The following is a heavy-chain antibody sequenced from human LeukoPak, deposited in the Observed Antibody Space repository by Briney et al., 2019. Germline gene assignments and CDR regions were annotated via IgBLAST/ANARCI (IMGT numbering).Heavy chain of an antibody. D-gene: IGHD3-3*01. V-gene: IGHV3-30-3*01. J-gene: IGHJ3*02. CDR1: GFTFSSYA. CDR3: AREGYYDFTDAFDI. Sequence: GGSLRLSCAAYGFTFSSYAMHWVRQAPGKGLEWVAVISYDGSNKYYADSVKGRFTISRDNSKNTLYLQMNSLRAEDTAVYYCAREGYYDFTDAFDIWGQGTMVTVSS. CDR2: ISYDGSNK.